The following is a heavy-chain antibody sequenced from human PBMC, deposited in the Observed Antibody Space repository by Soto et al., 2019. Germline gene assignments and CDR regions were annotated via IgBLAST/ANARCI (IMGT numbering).Heavy chain of an antibody. CDR3: ARDGCYGDYERSSYYYYGMDV. J-gene: IGHJ6*02. CDR1: GYTFSSYG. CDR2: ISAYNGNT. V-gene: IGHV1-18*01. D-gene: IGHD4-17*01. Sequence: AASVKVSCKSSGYTFSSYGISWVRQAPGQGGEGMGWISAYNGNTNYAQKLQGRVTMTTDTSTSTAYTELRSLRSDDTAVYYCARDGCYGDYERSSYYYYGMDVWGQGTPVTVSS.